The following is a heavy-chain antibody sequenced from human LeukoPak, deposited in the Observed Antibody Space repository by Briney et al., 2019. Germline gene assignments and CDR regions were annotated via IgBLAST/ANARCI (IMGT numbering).Heavy chain of an antibody. J-gene: IGHJ6*02. D-gene: IGHD3-22*01. CDR1: GGSISTYY. CDR3: ARAPRCESGAASGFYGVDV. CDR2: SHYSGST. Sequence: SETLSLTCTVSGGSISTYYWTWIRQPPGKGLEWIGFSHYSGSTNYNPSLKSRVTISLDTSTNQFSLKLNSVNAADTAVYYCARAPRCESGAASGFYGVDVWGQGTTVTV. V-gene: IGHV4-59*01.